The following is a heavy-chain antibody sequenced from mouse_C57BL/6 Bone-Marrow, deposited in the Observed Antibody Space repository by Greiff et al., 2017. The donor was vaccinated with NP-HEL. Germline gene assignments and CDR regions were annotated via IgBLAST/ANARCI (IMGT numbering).Heavy chain of an antibody. CDR3: AREGGNYAMDY. CDR1: GYTFTSYW. Sequence: QVQLQQPGAELVMPGASVKLSCKASGYTFTSYWMHWVKQRPGQGLEWIGEIDPSDSYTNYNQKFKGKSKLTVDKSSSTAYMQLSSLTSEDSAVYYCAREGGNYAMDYWGQGTSVTVSS. J-gene: IGHJ4*01. D-gene: IGHD1-1*02. V-gene: IGHV1-69*01. CDR2: IDPSDSYT.